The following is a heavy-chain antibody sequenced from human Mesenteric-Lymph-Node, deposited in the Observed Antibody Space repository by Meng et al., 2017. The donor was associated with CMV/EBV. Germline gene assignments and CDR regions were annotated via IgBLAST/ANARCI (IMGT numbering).Heavy chain of an antibody. V-gene: IGHV3-30*02. CDR3: AKDKAVIAPYGMDV. D-gene: IGHD2-21*01. J-gene: IGHJ6*02. CDR2: IRYDGSNK. CDR1: GFAFSSYD. Sequence: GESLKISCAASGFAFSSYDMHWVRQAPGKGLEWVAFIRYDGSNKYYADSVKGRFTISRDNSKNTLYLQMNSLRAEDTAVYYCAKDKAVIAPYGMDVWGQGTTVTVSS.